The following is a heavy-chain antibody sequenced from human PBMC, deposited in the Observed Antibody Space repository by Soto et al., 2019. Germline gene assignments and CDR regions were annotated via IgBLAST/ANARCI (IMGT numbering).Heavy chain of an antibody. Sequence: PSETLSLTCSFSGDSVTGHYLTWIRQPPEKGLEWIGYIYYTGSTNYNPSLKSRVTISVDTSKNQFSLKLSSVTAADTAVYYCARGDRGNPFDYWGQGTLVTVSS. CDR2: IYYTGST. J-gene: IGHJ4*02. CDR1: GDSVTGHY. D-gene: IGHD1-1*01. V-gene: IGHV4-59*08. CDR3: ARGDRGNPFDY.